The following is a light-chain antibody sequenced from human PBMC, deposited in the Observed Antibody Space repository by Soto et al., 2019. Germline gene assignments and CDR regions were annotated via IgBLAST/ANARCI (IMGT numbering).Light chain of an antibody. CDR2: DVT. V-gene: IGLV2-11*01. CDR1: TTDARDYNY. J-gene: IGLJ1*01. CDR3: CSSAGGYVFYF. Sequence: QSALTQPRSVSGSRGQSVTISCTGTTTDARDYNYVSWYQQHPGKAPKLLIYDVTKRPSGVPDRFSGSKSGKTASLTISGLRAEDEVDYYCCSSAGGYVFYFFGTGTKVTV.